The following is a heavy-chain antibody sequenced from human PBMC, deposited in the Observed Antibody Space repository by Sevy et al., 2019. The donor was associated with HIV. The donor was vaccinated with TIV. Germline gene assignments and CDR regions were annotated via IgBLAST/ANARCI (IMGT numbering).Heavy chain of an antibody. V-gene: IGHV3-30*04. J-gene: IGHJ6*02. CDR3: ARGGVVPAAIQGYYYYGMDV. CDR2: ISYDGSNK. D-gene: IGHD2-2*02. CDR1: GFTFSSYA. Sequence: GGSLRLSCAASGFTFSSYAMHWVSQAPGKGLESVAVISYDGSNKYYADSVKGRFTISRDNSKNTLYLQMNSLRAEDTAVYYCARGGVVPAAIQGYYYYGMDVWGQGTTVTVSS.